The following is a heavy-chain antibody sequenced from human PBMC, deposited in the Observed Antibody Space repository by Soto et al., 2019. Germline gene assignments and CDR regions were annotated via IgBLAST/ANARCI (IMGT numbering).Heavy chain of an antibody. CDR1: GGTFSSYT. CDR2: IIPILGIA. J-gene: IGHJ6*02. D-gene: IGHD6-19*01. V-gene: IGHV1-69*08. Sequence: QVQLVQSGAEVKKPGSSVKVSCKASGGTFSSYTISWVRQAPGQGLEWMGRIIPILGIANYAQKFQGRVTITADKSTSTADVELSSLRSEGTAVYYCAREAGTGGSNGMDVWGQGTTVTVSS. CDR3: AREAGTGGSNGMDV.